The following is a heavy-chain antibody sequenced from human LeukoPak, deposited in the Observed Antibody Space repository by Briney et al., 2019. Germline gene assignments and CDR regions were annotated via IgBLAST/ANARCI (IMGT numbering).Heavy chain of an antibody. D-gene: IGHD3-22*01. CDR1: GFTFSSYG. J-gene: IGHJ4*02. CDR2: ISYDGSNK. CDR3: AKDGGSGYYSQYYFDY. V-gene: IGHV3-30*18. Sequence: GGSLRLSCAASGFTFSSYGMHWVRQAPGKGLEWVALISYDGSNKYYADSVKGRFTISRDNSKNTLYLQMNSLRAEDTAVYYCAKDGGSGYYSQYYFDYWGQGTLVTVSS.